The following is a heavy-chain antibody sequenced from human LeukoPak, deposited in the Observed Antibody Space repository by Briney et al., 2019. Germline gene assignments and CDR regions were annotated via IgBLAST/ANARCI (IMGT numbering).Heavy chain of an antibody. CDR1: GLTFSSYT. J-gene: IGHJ4*02. CDR3: ARSRGVSGYDFAY. CDR2: ISYDGSNK. Sequence: PGGSLRLSCAASGLTFSSYTMHWVRQAPGKGLEWVALISYDGSNKYYVDSVKGRFTISRDNSKNTLYLQMNSLRVEDTAVYYCARSRGVSGYDFAYWGQGTLVTVSS. D-gene: IGHD5-12*01. V-gene: IGHV3-30-3*01.